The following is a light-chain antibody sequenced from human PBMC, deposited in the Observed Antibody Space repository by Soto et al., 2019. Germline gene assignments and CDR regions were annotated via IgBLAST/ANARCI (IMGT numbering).Light chain of an antibody. J-gene: IGKJ1*01. CDR2: GAT. Sequence: EIVLTQSPGTLSLSPGERATLSCRASQSVSSNLLAWYQQKPGQAPRLLIYGATNRATGIPDRFSDSGSGTDFTLTISRLEPEDFAVYYCQQYGSSPRTFGQGTKVEIK. CDR1: QSVSSNL. CDR3: QQYGSSPRT. V-gene: IGKV3-20*01.